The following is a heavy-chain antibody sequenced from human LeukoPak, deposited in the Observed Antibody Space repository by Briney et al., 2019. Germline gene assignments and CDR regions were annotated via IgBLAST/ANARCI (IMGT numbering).Heavy chain of an antibody. D-gene: IGHD5-12*01. Sequence: PGGSMRLSCAASGFTFSTYWMSWVRQAPGKGLEWVANIKKDGSEKYYVDSVKGRFTISRDNANNSLYLQMNSLRAEDTAVYYGARVGGGGYGRGYNWFDPWGQGTLVTVSS. CDR2: IKKDGSEK. J-gene: IGHJ5*02. CDR1: GFTFSTYW. V-gene: IGHV3-7*03. CDR3: ARVGGGGYGRGYNWFDP.